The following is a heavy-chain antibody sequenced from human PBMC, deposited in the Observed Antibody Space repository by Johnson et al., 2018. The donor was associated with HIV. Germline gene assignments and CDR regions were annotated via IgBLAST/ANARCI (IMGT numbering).Heavy chain of an antibody. V-gene: IGHV3-23*04. CDR3: AKGGRRNDAFDI. J-gene: IGHJ3*02. D-gene: IGHD2-15*01. Sequence: MLLVESGGGLVQPGGSLRLSCAASGFTFSSYAMSWVRQAPGKGLEWVSAISGSGGSTYSADSVKGRFTISRENSKNTLYLQMNSLRAEDTAVYYCAKGGRRNDAFDILGQGTMVTVSS. CDR2: ISGSGGST. CDR1: GFTFSSYA.